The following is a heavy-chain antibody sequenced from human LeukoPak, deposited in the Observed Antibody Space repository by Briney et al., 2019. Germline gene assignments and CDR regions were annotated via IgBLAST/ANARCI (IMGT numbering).Heavy chain of an antibody. CDR1: GFTFSSYE. CDR2: ISGSGGST. V-gene: IGHV3-23*01. J-gene: IGHJ4*02. D-gene: IGHD6-19*01. Sequence: PGGSLRLSCAASGFTFSSYEMNWVRQAPGKGLEWVSAISGSGGSTYYADSVKGRFTISRDNSKNTLYLQMNSLRAEDTAVYYCAKVGQQWLVFDYWGQGTLVTVSS. CDR3: AKVGQQWLVFDY.